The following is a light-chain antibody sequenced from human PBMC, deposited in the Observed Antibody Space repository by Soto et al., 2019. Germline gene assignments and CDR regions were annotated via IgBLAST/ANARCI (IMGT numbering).Light chain of an antibody. V-gene: IGKV3-20*01. CDR2: AAS. CDR3: HQYDNTPQT. J-gene: IGKJ2*01. CDR1: QSMKRRY. Sequence: ENVLMQSPGTLSMSPGESATLFCRASQSMKRRYLAWYQQKPGQAPRVLIYAASIRATGIPDRFSGSGSGTDFSLTISRLEPEDFAVYYCHQYDNTPQTFGQGTKVDIK.